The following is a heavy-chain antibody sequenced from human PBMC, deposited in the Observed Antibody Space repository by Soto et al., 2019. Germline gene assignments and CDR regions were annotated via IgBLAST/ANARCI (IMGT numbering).Heavy chain of an antibody. CDR1: GGTFSSYT. J-gene: IGHJ5*02. D-gene: IGHD5-12*01. CDR2: IIPILGIA. CDR3: ADSGYASYVFGDSLWFDP. Sequence: QVQLVQSGAEVKKPGSSVKVSCKASGGTFSSYTISWVRQAPGQGLEWMGRIIPILGIANYAQKFQGRVTITADKSTSTVYMELSRLISDDTAVYYCADSGYASYVFGDSLWFDPWVQGTLVTVSS. V-gene: IGHV1-69*02.